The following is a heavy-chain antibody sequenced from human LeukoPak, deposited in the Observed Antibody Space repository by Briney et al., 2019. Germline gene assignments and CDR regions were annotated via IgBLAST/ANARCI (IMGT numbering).Heavy chain of an antibody. CDR1: GGSISSYY. J-gene: IGHJ4*02. D-gene: IGHD5-18*01. CDR3: AGPGRNGYPH. CDR2: IYYSGST. V-gene: IGHV4-59*01. Sequence: SETLSLTCTVSGGSISSYYWSWIRQLPGKGLEWIGYIYYSGSTNYNPSLKTRVTISVDTSKNQFSLKLSSVTAADKAVYYCAGPGRNGYPHWGQGTLVTVSS.